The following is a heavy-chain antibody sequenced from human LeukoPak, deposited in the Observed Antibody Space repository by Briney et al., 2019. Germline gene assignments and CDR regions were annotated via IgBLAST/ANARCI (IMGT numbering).Heavy chain of an antibody. J-gene: IGHJ3*02. Sequence: GGSLRLSCAASGFTFSSYSMNWVRQAPGKGLEWVLSISSSSSYIYYADSVKGRFTISRDNAKNSLYLQMNSLRAEDTAVYYCARDRGSGSTGAFDIWGQGTMVTVSS. CDR3: ARDRGSGSTGAFDI. CDR2: ISSSSSYI. V-gene: IGHV3-21*01. D-gene: IGHD1-26*01. CDR1: GFTFSSYS.